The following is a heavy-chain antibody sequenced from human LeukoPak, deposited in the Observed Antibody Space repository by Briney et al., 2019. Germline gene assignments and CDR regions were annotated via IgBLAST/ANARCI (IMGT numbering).Heavy chain of an antibody. CDR2: TRGSGDNT. Sequence: GGSLRLSCAASGFSFSSYAMSWVRQAPGKGLEWVSSTRGSGDNTYYADSVKGRFTISRDNSKNTLYLQMNSLRAEDTAIYFCAKDRGSHRLFDYWGQGTLVTVSS. CDR1: GFSFSSYA. J-gene: IGHJ4*02. D-gene: IGHD3-16*01. V-gene: IGHV3-23*01. CDR3: AKDRGSHRLFDY.